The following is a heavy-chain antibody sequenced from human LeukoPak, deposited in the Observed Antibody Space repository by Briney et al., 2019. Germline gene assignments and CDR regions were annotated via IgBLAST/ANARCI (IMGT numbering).Heavy chain of an antibody. CDR2: IYYSGST. J-gene: IGHJ5*02. V-gene: IGHV4-59*08. D-gene: IGHD4/OR15-4a*01. CDR1: GGSISSYY. Sequence: PSETLSLTCTVSGGSISSYYWSWIQQPPGKGLEWIGYIYYSGSTYYNPSLKSRVTISVDTSKNQFSLKLSSVTAADTAVYYCARRSPLTFDPWGQGTLVTVSS. CDR3: ARRSPLTFDP.